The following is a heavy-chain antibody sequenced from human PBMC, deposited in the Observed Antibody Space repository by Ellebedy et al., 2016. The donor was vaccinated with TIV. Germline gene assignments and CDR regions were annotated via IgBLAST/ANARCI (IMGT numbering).Heavy chain of an antibody. D-gene: IGHD6-19*01. CDR2: INPYSGGT. J-gene: IGHJ4*02. CDR3: SRAGHSAGIAVAGKFGY. CDR1: GYTFTGYY. V-gene: IGHV1-2*02. Sequence: ASVKVSCKASGYTFTGYYVHWVRQAPGQGLEWMGWINPYSGGTHYAQKFQGRVTMTRDTSISTAYMELSRLRSDDTAVYYCSRAGHSAGIAVAGKFGYWGQGTLVTVSS.